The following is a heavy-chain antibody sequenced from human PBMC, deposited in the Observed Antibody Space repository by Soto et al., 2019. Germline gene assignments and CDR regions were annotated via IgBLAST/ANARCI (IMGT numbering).Heavy chain of an antibody. J-gene: IGHJ1*01. V-gene: IGHV1-69*12. CDR3: ASSPNYYASSGYNFQH. D-gene: IGHD3-22*01. Sequence: QVQLVQSGAEVKKPGSSVKVSCKASGGTFSSYAISWVRQAPGQGLEWMGGIIPIFGTANYAQKFQGRVTITADESTSTAYMELSSLRSEDTAVYYCASSPNYYASSGYNFQHWGQGTLVTVSS. CDR2: IIPIFGTA. CDR1: GGTFSSYA.